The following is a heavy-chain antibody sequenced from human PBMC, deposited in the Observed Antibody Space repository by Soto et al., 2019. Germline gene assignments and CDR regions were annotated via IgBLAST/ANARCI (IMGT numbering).Heavy chain of an antibody. CDR3: ARAYDWNYA. D-gene: IGHD1-7*01. V-gene: IGHV2-5*01. J-gene: IGHJ5*02. CDR2: VYWHDDL. CDR1: GFSLTTIGVG. Sequence: SGPTLVNPTQTLTLTCTVSGFSLTTIGVGVGWIRQSPGKGLEWLASVYWHDDLRYNPSLKDRLTISRDTSKNQVGLTMTNMDPVDTATYYCARAYDWNYAWGQGILVTVSS.